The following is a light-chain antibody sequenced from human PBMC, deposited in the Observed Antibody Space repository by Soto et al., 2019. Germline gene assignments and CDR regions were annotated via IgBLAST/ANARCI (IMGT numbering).Light chain of an antibody. Sequence: EIVMTQSPATLSVSPGERATLSCRASQSIGSTLAWYQQKPGQAPRLLIYGASTRATGIPARFSGSGSGTEFTLNISSLQSEDFAVYNCQQYNNWPLTFGGGTKLEIK. J-gene: IGKJ4*01. CDR3: QQYNNWPLT. V-gene: IGKV3D-15*01. CDR2: GAS. CDR1: QSIGST.